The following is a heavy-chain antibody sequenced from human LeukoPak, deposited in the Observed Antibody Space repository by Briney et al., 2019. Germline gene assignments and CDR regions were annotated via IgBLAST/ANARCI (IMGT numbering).Heavy chain of an antibody. CDR1: GGSISSYY. D-gene: IGHD4-17*01. J-gene: IGHJ4*02. Sequence: SETLSLTCTVSGGSISSYYWSWIRQPPGKGLEWIGYIYYSGSTNYNPSLKSRVTISVDTSKNPFSLKLSSVTAADTAVYYCARGDYRLFDYWGQGTLVTVSS. V-gene: IGHV4-59*01. CDR3: ARGDYRLFDY. CDR2: IYYSGST.